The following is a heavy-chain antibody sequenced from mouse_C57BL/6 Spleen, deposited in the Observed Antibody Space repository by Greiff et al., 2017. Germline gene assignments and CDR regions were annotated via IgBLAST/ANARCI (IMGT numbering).Heavy chain of an antibody. CDR1: GYTFTSYW. V-gene: IGHV1-59*01. CDR2: IDPSVSYT. D-gene: IGHD2-2*01. J-gene: IGHJ1*03. Sequence: QVQLQQPGAELVRPGTSVKLSCKASGYTFTSYWMHWVKQRPGQGLEWIGVIDPSVSYTNYNQKFKGKATLTVDTSSSTAYMQLSSLTSEDSAVYYCARGGYDEDWYLDVWGTGTTVTASS. CDR3: ARGGYDEDWYLDV.